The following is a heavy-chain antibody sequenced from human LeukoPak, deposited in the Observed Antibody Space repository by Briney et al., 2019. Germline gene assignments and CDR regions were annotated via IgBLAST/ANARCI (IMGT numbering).Heavy chain of an antibody. Sequence: EASVKVSCKASGYTFTSYGISWVRQAPGQGLEWMGWISAYNGNTNYAQKLQGRVTMTTDTSTSTAYMELRSLRSDDTAVYYCARDLGYYGSGSYYLDYWGRGTLVTVSS. D-gene: IGHD3-10*01. J-gene: IGHJ4*02. CDR3: ARDLGYYGSGSYYLDY. CDR2: ISAYNGNT. CDR1: GYTFTSYG. V-gene: IGHV1-18*01.